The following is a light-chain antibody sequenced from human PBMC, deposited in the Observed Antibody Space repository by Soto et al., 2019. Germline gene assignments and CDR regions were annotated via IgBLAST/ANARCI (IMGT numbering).Light chain of an antibody. CDR1: SSNIGSNI. CDR3: AAWDDSLNGVV. V-gene: IGLV1-44*01. J-gene: IGLJ2*01. CDR2: SNN. Sequence: QPVLTQPPSASGTPGQRVTISCSGSSSNIGSNIVNWYHQLPGTAPKLLIYSNNQRPSGVPDRFSGSKSGTSASLAISGLQSEDEAHYYCAAWDDSLNGVVFGGGTQLTVL.